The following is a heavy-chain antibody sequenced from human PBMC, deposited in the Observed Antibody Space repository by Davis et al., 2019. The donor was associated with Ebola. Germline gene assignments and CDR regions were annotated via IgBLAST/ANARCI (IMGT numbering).Heavy chain of an antibody. V-gene: IGHV3-23*01. J-gene: IGHJ4*02. D-gene: IGHD4-17*01. CDR1: GFTFSSYW. CDR2: ISGSGGST. Sequence: GESLKISCAASGFTFSSYWMHWVRQAPGKGLEWVSAISGSGGSTYYADSVKGRFTISRDNSKNTLFLQMNSLRAEDTAVYYCAKAPSLTTVTVFGYWGQGTLVTVSS. CDR3: AKAPSLTTVTVFGY.